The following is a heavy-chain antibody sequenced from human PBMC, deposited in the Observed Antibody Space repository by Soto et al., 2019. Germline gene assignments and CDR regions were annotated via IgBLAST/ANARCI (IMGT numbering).Heavy chain of an antibody. CDR3: ARARRSTLLYSSSSKLGRYYYYYGMDV. CDR1: VFTFISYS. Sequence: GGSLRLSCASSVFTFISYSMNWVRQAPGKGLEWVSYISSSSSTIYYADSVKGRFTISRDNAKNSLYLQMNSLRDEDTAVYYCARARRSTLLYSSSSKLGRYYYYYGMDVWGQGTTVTVSS. V-gene: IGHV3-48*02. J-gene: IGHJ6*02. D-gene: IGHD6-6*01. CDR2: ISSSSSTI.